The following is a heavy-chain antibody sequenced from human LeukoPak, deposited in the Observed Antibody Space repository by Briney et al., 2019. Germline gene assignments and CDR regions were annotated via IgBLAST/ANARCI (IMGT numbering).Heavy chain of an antibody. J-gene: IGHJ2*01. CDR2: IYPGDSDT. CDR1: GYSFTSYW. Sequence: GEPLKISCKGSGYSFTSYWIGWVRQMPGKGLEWMGIIYPGDSDTRYSPSFQGQVTISADKSISTAYLQWSSLKASDTAMYYCARHEVDWNYNGYFDLWGRGTLVTVSS. D-gene: IGHD1-7*01. CDR3: ARHEVDWNYNGYFDL. V-gene: IGHV5-51*01.